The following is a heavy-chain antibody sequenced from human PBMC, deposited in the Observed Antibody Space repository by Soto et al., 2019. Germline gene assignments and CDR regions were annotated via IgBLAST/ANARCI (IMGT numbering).Heavy chain of an antibody. CDR1: GFTFSSYA. J-gene: IGHJ6*02. V-gene: IGHV3-30*18. CDR2: ISYEGSNK. Sequence: QVQLVESGGGVVQPGRYLRLSCATSGFTFSSYAMHWVRQAPGKGLEWVAVISYEGSNKKYADSVKGRFTMSRDNSNNTLYLQMNSLRAEDTAVYYCTKDLRGYYYGSGSYHYGMDVWGQGTTVTVSS. CDR3: TKDLRGYYYGSGSYHYGMDV. D-gene: IGHD3-10*01.